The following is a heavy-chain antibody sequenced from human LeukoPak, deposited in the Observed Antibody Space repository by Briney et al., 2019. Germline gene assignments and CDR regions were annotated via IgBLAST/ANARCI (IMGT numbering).Heavy chain of an antibody. J-gene: IGHJ6*03. D-gene: IGHD6-13*01. Sequence: GASVKVSCKASGYTFTSYGISWVRQAPGQGLEWMGWISAYNGNTNYAQKLQGRVTMTTDTSTSTAYMELRSLRSDDTAVYYCARDRSSSWYYLPSYYYYYMDVWGKGTTVTVSS. V-gene: IGHV1-18*01. CDR3: ARDRSSSWYYLPSYYYYYMDV. CDR1: GYTFTSYG. CDR2: ISAYNGNT.